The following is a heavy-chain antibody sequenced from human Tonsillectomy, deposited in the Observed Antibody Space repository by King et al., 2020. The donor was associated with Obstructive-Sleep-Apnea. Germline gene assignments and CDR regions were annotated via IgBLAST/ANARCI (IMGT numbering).Heavy chain of an antibody. Sequence: QLQESGPGLVKPSETLSLTCTVSGGSISSYSWTWIRQPPGKGLEWIGYIYNTGSTNYNPSLKSRVTISIDTSKNPFSLKLSSVTAADTAVYYCARVWSTVVTNDAFDIWGQGTMVTVSS. J-gene: IGHJ3*02. D-gene: IGHD4-23*01. CDR2: IYNTGST. CDR1: GGSISSYS. CDR3: ARVWSTVVTNDAFDI. V-gene: IGHV4-59*01.